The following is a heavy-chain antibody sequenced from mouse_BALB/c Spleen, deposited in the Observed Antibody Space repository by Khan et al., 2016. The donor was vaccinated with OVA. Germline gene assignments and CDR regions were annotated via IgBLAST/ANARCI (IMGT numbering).Heavy chain of an antibody. Sequence: EVQLVESGPGLVKPSQLLSLTCTVTGYSITSGYGWNWIRQSPGNKLEWMGYIRYSGSTNYNPSLKSRISITRDTSKNQFFLQLNSVTTEDTATXSCANTARIKYWGQGTTLTVSS. J-gene: IGHJ2*01. CDR1: GYSITSGYG. V-gene: IGHV3-1*02. CDR2: IRYSGST. D-gene: IGHD1-2*01. CDR3: ANTARIKY.